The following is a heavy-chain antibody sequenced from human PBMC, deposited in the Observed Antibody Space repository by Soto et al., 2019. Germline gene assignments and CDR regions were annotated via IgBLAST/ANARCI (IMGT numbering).Heavy chain of an antibody. CDR3: TREIPYFDS. V-gene: IGHV3-49*02. Sequence: GGSLRLSCATSGFTFTYFSISWVRQAPGRGLEWVGFIRSKDYGGTPEYAASVKGRFAISRDDSTGIAYLQINSLKNEDTAVYYCTREIPYFDSWGQGTLVTVSS. J-gene: IGHJ4*02. CDR1: GFTFTYFS. CDR2: IRSKDYGGTP.